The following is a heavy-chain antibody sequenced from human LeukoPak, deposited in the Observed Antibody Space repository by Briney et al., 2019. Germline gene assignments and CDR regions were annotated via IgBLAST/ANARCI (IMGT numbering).Heavy chain of an antibody. D-gene: IGHD6-6*01. J-gene: IGHJ6*04. Sequence: SETLSLTRTVSGYSISSGYFWGWIRQPPGKRLEWIGTIYNSGSTYYNASLESRVTISVDTSKNQFSPKLSSVTAADTAVYYCARGSPYSSSSKWDVWGKGTTVTVSS. CDR3: ARGSPYSSSSKWDV. V-gene: IGHV4-38-2*02. CDR1: GYSISSGYF. CDR2: IYNSGST.